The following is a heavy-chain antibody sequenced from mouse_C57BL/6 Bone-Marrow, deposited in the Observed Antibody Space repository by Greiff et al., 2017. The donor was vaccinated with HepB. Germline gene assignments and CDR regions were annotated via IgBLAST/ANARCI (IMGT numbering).Heavy chain of an antibody. J-gene: IGHJ2*01. D-gene: IGHD2-5*01. CDR1: GYTFTSYW. Sequence: VQLQQSGAELVMPGASVKLSCKASGYTFTSYWMHWVKQRPGQGLEWIGEIDPSDSYTNYNQKFKGKSTLTVDKSSSTAYMQLSSLTSEDSAVYYCALYSNFDYWGQGTTLTVSS. CDR2: IDPSDSYT. CDR3: ALYSNFDY. V-gene: IGHV1-69*01.